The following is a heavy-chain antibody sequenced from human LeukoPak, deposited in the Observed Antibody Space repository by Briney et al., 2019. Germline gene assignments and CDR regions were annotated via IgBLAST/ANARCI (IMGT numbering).Heavy chain of an antibody. D-gene: IGHD1-26*01. CDR2: ISGSSSTI. J-gene: IGHJ4*02. V-gene: IGHV3-21*01. CDR1: GFTFSRYS. CDR3: AKTRSTGSAADY. Sequence: GGSLRLSCAASGFTFSRYSMIWVRQAPGKGLEWVSSISGSSSTIYYADSAKGRFTISRDNAKNSLYLQMHSLRGEDTAVYYCAKTRSTGSAADYWGQGTLVTVSS.